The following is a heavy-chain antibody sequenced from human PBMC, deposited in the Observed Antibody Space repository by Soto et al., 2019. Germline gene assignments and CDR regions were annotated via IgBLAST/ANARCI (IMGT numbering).Heavy chain of an antibody. CDR1: GFTVNSNY. CDR3: AKGDGFILAV. CDR2: TNTGGTT. Sequence: EVQVLATGGGLIQPGGSLRLSCAASGFTVNSNYMSWVRQAPGEGLQWLSITNTGGTTYYADSVKGRFTVSRDNSKNTLYLQMNSLRAEDTAVYYCAKGDGFILAVWGQGTTVSVSS. V-gene: IGHV3-53*02. D-gene: IGHD1-26*01. J-gene: IGHJ6*02.